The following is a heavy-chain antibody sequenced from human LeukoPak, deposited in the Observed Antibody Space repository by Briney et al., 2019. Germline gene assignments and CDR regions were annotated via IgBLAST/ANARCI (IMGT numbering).Heavy chain of an antibody. CDR2: MNPNSGNT. V-gene: IGHV1-8*01. CDR1: GYTFTSYD. Sequence: GASVKVSCKASGYTFTSYDINWVRQATGRGLEWMGWMNPNSGNTGYAQKFQGRVTMTRNTSISTAYMELSSLRSEDTAVYYCARDREEHYYDSSGPGYWGQGTLVTVSS. D-gene: IGHD3-22*01. CDR3: ARDREEHYYDSSGPGY. J-gene: IGHJ4*02.